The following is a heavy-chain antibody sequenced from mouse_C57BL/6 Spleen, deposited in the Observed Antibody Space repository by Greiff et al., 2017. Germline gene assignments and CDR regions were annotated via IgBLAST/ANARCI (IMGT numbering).Heavy chain of an antibody. J-gene: IGHJ2*01. CDR3: ARWSYYFDY. Sequence: VKLKESGAELVRPGASVKLSCKASGYTFTDYYINWVKQRPGQGLEWIARIYPGSGNTYYNEKFKGKATLTAEKSSSTAYMQLSSLTSEDSAVYFCARWSYYFDYWGQGTTLTVSS. CDR2: IYPGSGNT. V-gene: IGHV1-76*01. CDR1: GYTFTDYY.